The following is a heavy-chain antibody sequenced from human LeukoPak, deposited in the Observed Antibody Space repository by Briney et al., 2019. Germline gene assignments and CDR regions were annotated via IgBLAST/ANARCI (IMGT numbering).Heavy chain of an antibody. V-gene: IGHV4-59*01. CDR3: ARALYGSGVFDS. J-gene: IGHJ4*02. CDR1: GGSISSYY. D-gene: IGHD3-10*01. CDR2: IYYTGTT. Sequence: SETLSLTCTVSGGSISSYYWSWIRQPPGKGLEWIGDIYYTGTTNYNPPLKSRVSISVDTSKIQFSLKLSSVTSADTAVYYCARALYGSGVFDSWGQGTLVTVSS.